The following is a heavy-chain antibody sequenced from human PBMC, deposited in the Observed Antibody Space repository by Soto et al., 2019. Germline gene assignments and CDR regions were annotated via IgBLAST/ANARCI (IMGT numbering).Heavy chain of an antibody. D-gene: IGHD6-13*01. CDR3: AREWGIAAAGYYYYYMDV. J-gene: IGHJ6*03. V-gene: IGHV5-51*01. CDR1: GYSFTDYW. Sequence: PGESLKISCKGSGYSFTDYWIGWVRQMPGKGLEWMGIIYPRDSDTRYSPSFQGQVTISADKSINTAYLQWSSLKASDTAMYYCAREWGIAAAGYYYYYMDVWGKGTTVTVSS. CDR2: IYPRDSDT.